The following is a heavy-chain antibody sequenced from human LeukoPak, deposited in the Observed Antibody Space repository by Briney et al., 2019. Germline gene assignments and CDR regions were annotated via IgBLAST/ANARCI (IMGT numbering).Heavy chain of an antibody. CDR3: AKDKRSTNYPRDAFDI. V-gene: IGHV3-23*01. J-gene: IGHJ3*02. D-gene: IGHD4/OR15-4a*01. CDR1: GFTFSSYA. Sequence: PGGSLRLSCAASGFTFSSYAMSWVREAPGKGLEWVSVISDSGDRTYYADSVKGRFTISRDNSKNTLYLQMNSLRAEDTAVYYCAKDKRSTNYPRDAFDIWGQGTMVTVSS. CDR2: ISDSGDRT.